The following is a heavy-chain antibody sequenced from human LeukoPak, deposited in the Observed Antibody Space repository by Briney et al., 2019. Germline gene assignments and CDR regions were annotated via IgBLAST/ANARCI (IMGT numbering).Heavy chain of an antibody. CDR1: GFTVSSNY. CDR3: AKEGYSYGASWGFDP. J-gene: IGHJ5*02. Sequence: GGSLRLSCAASGFTVSSNYMSWVRQAPGKGLEWVSIIYSGGSTFYADSVKGRFTISRDNSKNTLYLQMNSLRAEDTAVYYCAKEGYSYGASWGFDPWGQGTLVTVSS. V-gene: IGHV3-53*01. CDR2: IYSGGST. D-gene: IGHD5-18*01.